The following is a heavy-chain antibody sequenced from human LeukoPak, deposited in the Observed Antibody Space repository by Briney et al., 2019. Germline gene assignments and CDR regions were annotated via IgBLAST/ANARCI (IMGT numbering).Heavy chain of an antibody. D-gene: IGHD3-16*01. CDR3: GRAFPPLRTSSAGDL. V-gene: IGHV3-21*01. CDR1: GFTFDDYG. Sequence: PGGSLRLSCAASGFTFDDYGMTWVRQAPGKGLEWVSSISYLSSHVYYGDSVKGRFSISRDNAKNSLYLQMNSLGAEDTAIYYCGRAFPPLRTSSAGDLWGQGILVTVSS. CDR2: ISYLSSHV. J-gene: IGHJ4*02.